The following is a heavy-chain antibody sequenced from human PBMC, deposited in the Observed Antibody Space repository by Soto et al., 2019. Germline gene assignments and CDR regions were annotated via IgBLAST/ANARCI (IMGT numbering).Heavy chain of an antibody. CDR2: IYWDDDK. Sequence: QITLKESGPTLVKPTQTLTLTCTFSGFSLSTSGVGVGWIRQPPGKALEWLALIYWDDDKRYSPSLKSRLTITKDTSKNQVVLTMTNMDPVDTATYYCAHSTFYYYDSLDDAFDIWGQGTMVTVSS. CDR1: GFSLSTSGVG. V-gene: IGHV2-5*02. J-gene: IGHJ3*02. CDR3: AHSTFYYYDSLDDAFDI. D-gene: IGHD3-22*01.